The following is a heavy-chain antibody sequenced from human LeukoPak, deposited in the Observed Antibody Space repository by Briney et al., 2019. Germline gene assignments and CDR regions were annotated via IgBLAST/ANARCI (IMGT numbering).Heavy chain of an antibody. J-gene: IGHJ4*02. Sequence: SETLSLTCTVSGGSISSYYWSWIRQPPGKGLEWIGYIYYSGSTNYNPSLKSRVTISVDTSKNQFSLKLSSVTAADTAVYYCAREASRGYYDSSGYSYYFDYWGQGTLVTVSS. CDR1: GGSISSYY. CDR2: IYYSGST. V-gene: IGHV4-59*01. CDR3: AREASRGYYDSSGYSYYFDY. D-gene: IGHD3-22*01.